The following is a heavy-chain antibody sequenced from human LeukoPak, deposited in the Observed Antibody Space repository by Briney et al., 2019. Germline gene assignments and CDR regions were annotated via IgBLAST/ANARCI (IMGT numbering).Heavy chain of an antibody. CDR3: ARGVPRGYNYYYYYYMDV. Sequence: SETLSLTCAVYGGSFSGYYWSWIRQPPGKGLEWIGEINHSGSTNYNPSLKSRVTISVDTSKNQFSLKLSSVTAADTAVYYCARGVPRGYNYYYYYYMDVWGKGTTVTVSS. CDR1: GGSFSGYY. CDR2: INHSGST. V-gene: IGHV4-34*01. J-gene: IGHJ6*03. D-gene: IGHD5-12*01.